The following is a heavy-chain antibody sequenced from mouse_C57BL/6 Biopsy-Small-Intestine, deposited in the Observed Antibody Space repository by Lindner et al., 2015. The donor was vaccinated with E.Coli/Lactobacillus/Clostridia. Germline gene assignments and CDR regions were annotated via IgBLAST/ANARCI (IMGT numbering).Heavy chain of an antibody. CDR2: INPSTGGT. D-gene: IGHD1-1*01. V-gene: IGHV1-42*01. Sequence: VQLQESGPELVKPGASVKISCKASGYSFTGYYMHWVKQSPEKSLEWIGEINPSTGGTTYNQKFKAKATLTVDKSSSTAYMQLKSLTSEDSAAYYCARYLLLRGRAMDYWGQGTSVTVSS. CDR3: ARYLLLRGRAMDY. CDR1: GYSFTGYY. J-gene: IGHJ4*01.